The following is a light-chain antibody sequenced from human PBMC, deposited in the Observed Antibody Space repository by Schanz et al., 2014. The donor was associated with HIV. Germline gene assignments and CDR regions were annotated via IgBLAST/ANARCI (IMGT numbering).Light chain of an antibody. CDR3: QQYNDWPPIT. CDR2: ATS. J-gene: IGKJ5*01. CDR1: QSLSSKY. Sequence: EIVVTQSPGTLSLSPGEGATLSCRASQSLSSKYLAWYQQKRDQPPRLVIYATSTRAAGIPDRFSGTGSGTDFTLTISSLQSEDFAVYYCQQYNDWPPITFGQGTRLEIK. V-gene: IGKV3D-15*01.